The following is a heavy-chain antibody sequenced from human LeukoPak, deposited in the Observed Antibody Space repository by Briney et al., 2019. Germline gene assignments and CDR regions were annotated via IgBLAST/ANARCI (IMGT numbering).Heavy chain of an antibody. J-gene: IGHJ4*02. D-gene: IGHD1-26*01. V-gene: IGHV3-23*01. Sequence: GGSLRLSCAASGFTFNNYAMSWVRQAPGKGLEWVSVISGSGGSTYYADSVKGRFTISRDNPKNMLYLQMNSLRAEDTAVYYCATEAHLSGSYADYWGQGTLVTVSS. CDR3: ATEAHLSGSYADY. CDR1: GFTFNNYA. CDR2: ISGSGGST.